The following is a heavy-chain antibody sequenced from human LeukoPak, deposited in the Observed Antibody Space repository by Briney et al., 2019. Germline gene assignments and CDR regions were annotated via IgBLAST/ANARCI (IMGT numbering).Heavy chain of an antibody. Sequence: PGGSLRLSCAASGFTFPNYWMSWVRQAPEKGREWVANINQDGRVKQYVDSMKGRFTISRDNAKNSLYLQMNSLRAEDTAVYYCARDRDDGGFEYWGQGTLVTVSS. J-gene: IGHJ4*02. CDR1: GFTFPNYW. D-gene: IGHD4-23*01. CDR2: INQDGRVK. CDR3: ARDRDDGGFEY. V-gene: IGHV3-7*01.